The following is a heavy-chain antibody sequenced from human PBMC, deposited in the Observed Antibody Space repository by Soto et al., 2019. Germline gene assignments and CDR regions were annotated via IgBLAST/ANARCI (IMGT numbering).Heavy chain of an antibody. CDR2: IIPIFGTA. CDR3: ARGSARFSSSWYSLYYGMDV. V-gene: IGHV1-69*13. D-gene: IGHD6-13*01. J-gene: IGHJ6*02. CDR1: GGTFSSYA. Sequence: SVKVSCKASGGTFSSYAISWVRQAPGQGLEWMGGIIPIFGTANYAQKFQGRVTITADESTSTAYMELSSLRSEDTAVYYCARGSARFSSSWYSLYYGMDVWGQGTTVTVSS.